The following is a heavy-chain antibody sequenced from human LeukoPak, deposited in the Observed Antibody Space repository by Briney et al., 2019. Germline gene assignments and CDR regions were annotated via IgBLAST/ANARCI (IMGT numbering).Heavy chain of an antibody. CDR3: ATITMVRGVIHDY. D-gene: IGHD3-10*01. CDR1: GGTFSSYA. V-gene: IGHV1-69*13. J-gene: IGHJ4*02. Sequence: ASVKVSCKASGGTFSSYAISWVRQAPGQGLEWMGGIIPIFGTANYAQKFQGRVTITADESTSTAYMELSSLRSEDTAVYYCATITMVRGVIHDYWGQGTLVTVSS. CDR2: IIPIFGTA.